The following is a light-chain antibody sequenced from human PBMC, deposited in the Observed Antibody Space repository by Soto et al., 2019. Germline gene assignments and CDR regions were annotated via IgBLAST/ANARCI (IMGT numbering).Light chain of an antibody. CDR1: QSISSY. CDR2: AAS. CDR3: QQSYSTPT. V-gene: IGKV1-39*01. J-gene: IGKJ4*01. Sequence: DIQMTQSPSSLSASVGDRVTITCRASQSISSYLNWYQQKPGKAPKLLIYAASSLQSGVPSRFSGSGSGTDFTLTIISLQPEDFATYYCQQSYSTPTFGGGTKV.